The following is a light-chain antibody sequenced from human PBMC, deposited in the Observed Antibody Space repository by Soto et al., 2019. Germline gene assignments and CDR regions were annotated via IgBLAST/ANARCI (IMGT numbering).Light chain of an antibody. V-gene: IGKV3-20*01. CDR2: GAS. CDR1: QSVSSSY. CDR3: QQYHSSPLT. J-gene: IGKJ4*01. Sequence: EIVLTQSPGTLSLSPGERATLSCRASQSVSSSYLAWYQQKPGQAPRLLIYGASSRATGIPDRFSGSGSGTDFTLTISRREPEDFAVYYCQQYHSSPLTFGGGTKVEIK.